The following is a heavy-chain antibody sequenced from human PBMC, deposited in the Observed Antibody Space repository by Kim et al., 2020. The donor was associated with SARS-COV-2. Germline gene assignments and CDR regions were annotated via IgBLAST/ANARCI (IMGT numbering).Heavy chain of an antibody. CDR3: AKALRITMIVVEPLYYYGMDV. D-gene: IGHD3-22*01. CDR2: ISYDGSNK. CDR1: GFTFSSYG. V-gene: IGHV3-30*18. Sequence: GGSLRLSCAASGFTFSSYGMHWVRQAPGKGLEWVAVISYDGSNKYYADSVKGRFTISRDNSKNTLYLQMNSLRAEDTAVYYCAKALRITMIVVEPLYYYGMDVWGQGTTVTVSS. J-gene: IGHJ6*02.